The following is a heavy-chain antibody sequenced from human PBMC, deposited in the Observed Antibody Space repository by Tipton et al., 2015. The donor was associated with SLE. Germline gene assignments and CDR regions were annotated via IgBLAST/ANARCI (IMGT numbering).Heavy chain of an antibody. CDR3: ARLSRSFEILTGYFYYFDF. CDR1: GDSISSNNHY. Sequence: TLSLTCIVSGDSISSNNHYWGWIRQTPGKGLDWIGSLTYGGRPYSDKTYYNPSLQSRLILSVDASNNQFSLKLASVTAADTAVYYCARLSRSFEILTGYFYYFDFWGEGTLVTVSS. V-gene: IGHV4-39*01. D-gene: IGHD3-9*01. J-gene: IGHJ4*02. CDR2: LTYGGRPYSDKT.